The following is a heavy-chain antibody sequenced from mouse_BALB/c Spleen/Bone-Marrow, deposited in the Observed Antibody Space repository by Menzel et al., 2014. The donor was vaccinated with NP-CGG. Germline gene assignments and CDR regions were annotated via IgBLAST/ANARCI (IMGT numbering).Heavy chain of an antibody. Sequence: QVQLQQSGAELVRPGSSVKISCKASGYAFSSYWMNWVKQRPGQGLEWIGQIYPGDGDTNYNGKFKGKATLTADKSSSTAYKQLSNLTSEDSAVYFCAREGYDYDWFAYWGQGTLVTVSA. CDR1: GYAFSSYW. CDR3: AREGYDYDWFAY. D-gene: IGHD2-4*01. V-gene: IGHV1-80*01. CDR2: IYPGDGDT. J-gene: IGHJ3*01.